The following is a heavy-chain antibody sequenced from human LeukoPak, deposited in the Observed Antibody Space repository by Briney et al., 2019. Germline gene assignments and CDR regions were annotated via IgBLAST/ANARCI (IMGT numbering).Heavy chain of an antibody. CDR3: ARDPPQELFDP. D-gene: IGHD1-26*01. CDR2: ISSSSSYI. CDR1: GFTFSSYS. Sequence: GGSLRLSCAASGFTFSSYSMNWVRQAPGKGLEWVSSISSSSSYIYYADSVKGRFTISRDNAKNSLYLQMNSLRAEDTAVYYCARDPPQELFDPWAREPWSPSPQ. V-gene: IGHV3-21*04. J-gene: IGHJ5*02.